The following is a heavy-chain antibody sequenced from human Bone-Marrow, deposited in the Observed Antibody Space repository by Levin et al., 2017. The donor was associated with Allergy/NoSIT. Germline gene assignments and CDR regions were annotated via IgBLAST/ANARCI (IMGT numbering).Heavy chain of an antibody. CDR3: AKDRETSSLYERIGVEYFES. Sequence: GGSLRLSCAASGFTFSSHAMTWVRQVPEKGLEWVSTISGSGDKTYYAESAQDRFTVSRDNSKNTLYLQMNSLRAEDTAVYFCAKDRETSSLYERIGVEYFESWGQGTQVTVSS. CDR2: ISGSGDKT. CDR1: GFTFSSHA. V-gene: IGHV3-23*01. J-gene: IGHJ4*02. D-gene: IGHD3-22*01.